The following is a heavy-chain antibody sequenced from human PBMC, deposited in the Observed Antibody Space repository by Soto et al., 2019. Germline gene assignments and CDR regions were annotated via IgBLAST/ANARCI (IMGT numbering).Heavy chain of an antibody. CDR3: ARDHYDFWSGYYFDS. Sequence: QVQLVQSGTEVQKPGASVNISCKASGYTFSLYEIHWMRQAPGQSLEWMGHIKPGNGETTLSQKFQGRVTITRDTSASTVYMEVSSLTSEDTAVYYCARDHYDFWSGYYFDSWGQGTLLTVSS. CDR1: GYTFSLYE. D-gene: IGHD3-3*01. J-gene: IGHJ4*02. CDR2: IKPGNGET. V-gene: IGHV1-3*01.